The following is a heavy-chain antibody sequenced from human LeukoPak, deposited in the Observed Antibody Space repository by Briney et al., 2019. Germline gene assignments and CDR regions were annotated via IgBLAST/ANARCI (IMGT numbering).Heavy chain of an antibody. J-gene: IGHJ3*02. D-gene: IGHD3-22*01. CDR3: GTMRGNPGAFDI. Sequence: ASVKVSCKVSGYTLTELSMHWVRQAPGKGLEWTGGFDPEDGETIYAQKFQGRVTMTEDTSTDTAYMELSSLRSEDTAVYYCGTMRGNPGAFDIWGQGTMVTVSS. V-gene: IGHV1-24*01. CDR2: FDPEDGET. CDR1: GYTLTELS.